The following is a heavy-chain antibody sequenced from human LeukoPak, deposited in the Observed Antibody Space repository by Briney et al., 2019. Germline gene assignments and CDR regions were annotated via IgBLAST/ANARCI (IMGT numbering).Heavy chain of an antibody. Sequence: VASVKVSCKASGYTFTGYYMHWVRQAPGQGLEWMGWINPNSGGTNYARKFQGRVTMTRDTSISTAYMELSRLRSDDTAVYYCARDQLGAAAGTDYWGQGTLVTVSS. CDR1: GYTFTGYY. CDR3: ARDQLGAAAGTDY. J-gene: IGHJ4*02. CDR2: INPNSGGT. V-gene: IGHV1-2*02. D-gene: IGHD6-13*01.